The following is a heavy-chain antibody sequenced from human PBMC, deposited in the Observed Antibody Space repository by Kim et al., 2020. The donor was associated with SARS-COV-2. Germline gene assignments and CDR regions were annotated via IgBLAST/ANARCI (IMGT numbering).Heavy chain of an antibody. CDR2: MNPNSGNT. V-gene: IGHV1-8*01. D-gene: IGHD3-3*01. Sequence: ASVKVSCKASGYTFTSYDINWVRQATGQGLEWMGWMNPNSGNTGYTQKFQGRVTMTRNTSISTAYMELSSLRSEDTAVYYCARGTRITIFGVVITNNWLDPWGQGTLVTVSS. CDR3: ARGTRITIFGVVITNNWLDP. CDR1: GYTFTSYD. J-gene: IGHJ5*02.